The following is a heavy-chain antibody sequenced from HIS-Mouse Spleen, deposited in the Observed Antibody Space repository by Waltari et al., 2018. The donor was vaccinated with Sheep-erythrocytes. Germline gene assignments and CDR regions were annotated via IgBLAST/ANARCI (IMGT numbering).Heavy chain of an antibody. CDR1: GGSFSGYY. J-gene: IGHJ2*01. Sequence: QVQLQQWGAGLLKPSETLSLTCAVYGGSFSGYYWSWIRQPPGKGLEWMGEINHSGSTNYNPDLKRRVTISVDTSKNQFSLKLSSVTAADTAVYYCARLRGRHIVVVTASRYFDLWGRGTLVTVSS. CDR3: ARLRGRHIVVVTASRYFDL. D-gene: IGHD2-21*02. V-gene: IGHV4-34*01. CDR2: INHSGST.